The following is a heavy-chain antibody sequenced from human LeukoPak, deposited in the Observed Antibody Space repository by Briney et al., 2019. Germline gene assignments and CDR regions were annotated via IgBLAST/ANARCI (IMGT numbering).Heavy chain of an antibody. CDR3: ARDLWFGEYGMDV. D-gene: IGHD3-10*01. V-gene: IGHV4-30-4*01. CDR1: GYSISSGYY. J-gene: IGHJ6*02. Sequence: SETLSLTCTVSGYSISSGYYWSWIRQPPGKGLEWIGYIYYSGSTYYNPSLKSRVTISVDTSKNQFSLKLSSVTAADTAVYYCARDLWFGEYGMDVWGQGTTVTVSS. CDR2: IYYSGST.